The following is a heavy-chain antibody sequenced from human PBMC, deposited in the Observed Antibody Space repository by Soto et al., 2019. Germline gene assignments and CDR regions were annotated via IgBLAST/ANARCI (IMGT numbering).Heavy chain of an antibody. Sequence: QITLKESGPTLVKPTQTLTLTCTFSGFSLTAAGAGVGWIRQPPGKALEWVGLIYWNDDTRYSPSLKSSLTITKDTSKNQVVLRMTNMDPVDTATYYCAHRGYGNYPRDNWFDPWGQGILVIVSS. CDR3: AHRGYGNYPRDNWFDP. CDR1: GFSLTAAGAG. J-gene: IGHJ5*02. V-gene: IGHV2-5*01. CDR2: IYWNDDT. D-gene: IGHD4-17*01.